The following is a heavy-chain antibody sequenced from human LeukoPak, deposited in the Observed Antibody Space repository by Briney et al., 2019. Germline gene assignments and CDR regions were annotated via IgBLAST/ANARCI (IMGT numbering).Heavy chain of an antibody. CDR2: ISAYNGNT. J-gene: IGHJ5*02. CDR1: GYTFTSYG. V-gene: IGHV1-18*01. CDR3: ARGFPSHLPIDYSNNWFDP. Sequence: GASVKVSCKASGYTFTSYGISWVRQAPGQGLEWMGWISAYNGNTNYAQKLQGRVTMTTDTSTSTAYMELSSLRSEDTAVYYCARGFPSHLPIDYSNNWFDPWGQGTLVTVSS. D-gene: IGHD4-11*01.